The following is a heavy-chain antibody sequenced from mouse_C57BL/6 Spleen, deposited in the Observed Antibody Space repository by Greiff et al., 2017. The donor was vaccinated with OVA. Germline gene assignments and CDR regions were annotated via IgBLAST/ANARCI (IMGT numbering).Heavy chain of an antibody. CDR2: ISYDGSN. J-gene: IGHJ1*03. D-gene: IGHD1-1*01. V-gene: IGHV3-6*01. Sequence: EVKLMESGPGLVKPSQSLSLTCSVTGYSITSGYYWNWIRQFPGNKLEWMGYISYDGSNNYNPSLKNPISITRDTSKNQFFLKLNSVTTEDTATYYCARGWGYGSSHGYFDVWGTGTTVTVSS. CDR3: ARGWGYGSSHGYFDV. CDR1: GYSITSGYY.